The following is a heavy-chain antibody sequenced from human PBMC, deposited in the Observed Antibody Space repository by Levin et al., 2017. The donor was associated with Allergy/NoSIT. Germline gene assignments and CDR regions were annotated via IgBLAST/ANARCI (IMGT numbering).Heavy chain of an antibody. CDR2: ISYDGSNK. J-gene: IGHJ3*02. V-gene: IGHV3-30*18. CDR3: AKGPRVGATVAFDI. D-gene: IGHD1-26*01. CDR1: GFTFSSYG. Sequence: QTGGSLRLSCAASGFTFSSYGMHWVRQAPGKGLEWVAVISYDGSNKYYADSVKGRFTISRDNSKNTLYLQMNSLRAEDTAVYYCAKGPRVGATVAFDIWGQGTMVTVSS.